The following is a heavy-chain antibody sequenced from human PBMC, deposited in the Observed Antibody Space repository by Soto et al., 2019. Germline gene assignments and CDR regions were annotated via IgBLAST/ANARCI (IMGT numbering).Heavy chain of an antibody. CDR2: IFYTGGT. Sequence: KPSETLSLTCNVSGVSIDKYYWTWIRQSPGRGLEWIGYIFYTGGTNYNPSLKSRVTISADVSKSQVSLKMASVTAADTALYYCARGIQPPTLSPWDVWGQGSPVTVSS. CDR1: GVSIDKYY. V-gene: IGHV4-59*01. D-gene: IGHD1-1*01. J-gene: IGHJ6*01. CDR3: ARGIQPPTLSPWDV.